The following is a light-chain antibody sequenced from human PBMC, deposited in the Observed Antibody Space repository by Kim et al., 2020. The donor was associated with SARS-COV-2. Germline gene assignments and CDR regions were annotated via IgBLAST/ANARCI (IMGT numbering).Light chain of an antibody. CDR1: SGSIASNY. Sequence: NFMLTQPHSVSESPGKTVTISCTRSSGSIASNYVQWYQQRPGSATTTVIYEDNQRPSGVPDRFSGSIDSSSNSASLTISGLKTEDEADYYCQSYDSSNVVFGGGTQLTVL. J-gene: IGLJ2*01. V-gene: IGLV6-57*04. CDR2: EDN. CDR3: QSYDSSNVV.